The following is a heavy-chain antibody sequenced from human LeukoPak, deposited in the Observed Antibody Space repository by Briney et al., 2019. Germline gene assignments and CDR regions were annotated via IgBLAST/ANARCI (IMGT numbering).Heavy chain of an antibody. CDR2: INSDGRST. D-gene: IGHD6-19*01. J-gene: IGHJ4*02. CDR1: GLTFSSYW. Sequence: GGSLRLSCSASGLTFSSYWMHWVRQAPGKGLGWVSRINSDGRSTIHAGSVKGRFTISRDNATNTLYLQMNSLRAEDTAVYYCAREVYSSGWSSFDYWGQGTLVTVSS. CDR3: AREVYSSGWSSFDY. V-gene: IGHV3-74*01.